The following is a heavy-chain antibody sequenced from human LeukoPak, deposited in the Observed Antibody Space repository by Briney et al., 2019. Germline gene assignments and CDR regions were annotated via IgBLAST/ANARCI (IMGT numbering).Heavy chain of an antibody. CDR3: AFSSTSCYPPSQWSCIYYYYYGMDV. V-gene: IGHV3-30*03. Sequence: HPGRSQRLSCAASGFTFSSYGMHWVRQAPGKGLEWVAVISYDGSNKYYADSVKGRFTISRDNSKNTLYLQMNSLRAEDTAVYYCAFSSTSCYPPSQWSCIYYYYYGMDVWGQGTTDTVSS. CDR2: ISYDGSNK. CDR1: GFTFSSYG. D-gene: IGHD2-2*01. J-gene: IGHJ6*02.